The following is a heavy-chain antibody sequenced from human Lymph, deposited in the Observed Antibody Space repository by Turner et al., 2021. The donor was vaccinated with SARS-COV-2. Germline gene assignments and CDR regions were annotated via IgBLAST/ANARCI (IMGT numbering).Heavy chain of an antibody. CDR3: ARLLPYGDYFDY. CDR1: GFTFSTYS. CDR2: ISSSSSYI. V-gene: IGHV3-21*01. J-gene: IGHJ4*02. D-gene: IGHD4-17*01. Sequence: EVQLVESGGGLVKPGGSLRLSCAASGFTFSTYSMNWVRQAPGKGLEWVSFISSSSSYIYYADSVKGRFTISRDNAKNSLYLQMNSLRAEDTAVYYCARLLPYGDYFDYWGQGTLVTVSS.